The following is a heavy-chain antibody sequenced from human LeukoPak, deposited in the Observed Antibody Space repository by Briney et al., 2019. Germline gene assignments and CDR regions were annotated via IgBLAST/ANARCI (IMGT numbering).Heavy chain of an antibody. CDR2: INPNGGGT. Sequence: ASVKVSCKASEYTFTDYYIHWVRQAPGQGLQWMGWINPNGGGTIYAQKFQGRVTMTRDTSISAAYMELSRLTSDDTAVYWCARVKDSGSYYLYWGQGTLVTVSS. CDR1: EYTFTDYY. CDR3: ARVKDSGSYYLY. V-gene: IGHV1-2*02. D-gene: IGHD3-10*01. J-gene: IGHJ4*02.